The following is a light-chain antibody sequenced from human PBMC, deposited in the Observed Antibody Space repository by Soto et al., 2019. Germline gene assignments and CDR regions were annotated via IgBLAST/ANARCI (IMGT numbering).Light chain of an antibody. J-gene: IGLJ1*01. CDR1: SSDVGGYNY. Sequence: LTQPASVSGSPGQSITISCTGTSSDVGGYNYVSWYQQHPGKAPKLMIYDVGNRPSGVSNRFSGSKSGNTASLTISGLQAEDEADYYCSSYTSSSLYVFGTGTKVTVL. V-gene: IGLV2-14*01. CDR3: SSYTSSSLYV. CDR2: DVG.